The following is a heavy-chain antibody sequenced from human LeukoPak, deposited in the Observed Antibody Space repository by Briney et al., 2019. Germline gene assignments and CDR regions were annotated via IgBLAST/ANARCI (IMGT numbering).Heavy chain of an antibody. Sequence: QPGGSLRLSCAASGFTFSSYGMHWVRQAPGKGLEWVAVISYDGSNKYYADSVKGRFTISRDNSKNTLFLQMNSLRAEDTAVYYCAKDLGYCGVGSCTTIDYWGQGTLVTVSS. CDR3: AKDLGYCGVGSCTTIDY. D-gene: IGHD2-15*01. V-gene: IGHV3-30*18. CDR2: ISYDGSNK. CDR1: GFTFSSYG. J-gene: IGHJ4*02.